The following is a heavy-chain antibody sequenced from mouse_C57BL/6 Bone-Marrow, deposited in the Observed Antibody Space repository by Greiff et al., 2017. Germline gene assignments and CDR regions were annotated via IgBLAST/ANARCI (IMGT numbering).Heavy chain of an antibody. CDR3: AKSDSSGYHCFDY. CDR1: GYTFTRYS. J-gene: IGHJ2*01. CDR2: INPSSGNT. D-gene: IGHD3-2*02. V-gene: IGHV1-4*01. Sequence: QVQLQQSGAELVRPGASVKMSCKASGYTFTRYSMHWVKQRPGQGLDWIGYINPSSGNTKYNQKFKDKATLTANTSSSTAYMPLSSLTSEDSAVYYCAKSDSSGYHCFDYWGQGTTLTVSS.